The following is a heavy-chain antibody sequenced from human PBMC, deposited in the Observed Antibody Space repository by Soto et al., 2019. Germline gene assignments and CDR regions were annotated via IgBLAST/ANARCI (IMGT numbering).Heavy chain of an antibody. CDR3: ARDLDRYCSVTSCHAMDV. D-gene: IGHD2-15*01. CDR2: VYHNGTS. Sequence: SETLSLTCVVSGGSIRSTNWWAWVRQTPEKGLEWIGEVYHNGTSNYNPSLKGRATISVDTSKDQVSLRLNSVIDADTAVYYCARDLDRYCSVTSCHAMDVWGQGTPVTVS. J-gene: IGHJ6*02. V-gene: IGHV4-4*02. CDR1: GGSIRSTNW.